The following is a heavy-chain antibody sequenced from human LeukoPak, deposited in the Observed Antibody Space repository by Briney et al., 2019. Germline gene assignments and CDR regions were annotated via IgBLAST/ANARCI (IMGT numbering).Heavy chain of an antibody. CDR2: ISSSSSYI. D-gene: IGHD3-10*01. V-gene: IGHV3-21*01. J-gene: IGHJ4*02. Sequence: GGSLRLSCAASGFTFSSYSMNWVRQAPGKGLEWVSSISSSSSYIYYADSVKGRFTISRDNAKNSLYLQMNSLRAEDTAVYYCAGGPGGSTFDYGGQGPLVTVSS. CDR1: GFTFSSYS. CDR3: AGGPGGSTFDY.